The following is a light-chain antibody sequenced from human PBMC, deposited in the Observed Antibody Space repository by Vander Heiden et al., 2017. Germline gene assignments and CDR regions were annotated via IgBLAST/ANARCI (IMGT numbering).Light chain of an antibody. Sequence: QSVLTQPPSVSGAPGQRVTISCTGSSSNIGAGYDVHWSQQLPGTAPKLLLFGNSNRPSGVPDRFSGSKSGTSASLAITGLQAEDEADYYCQSYDSSLGVVFGGGTKLTVL. J-gene: IGLJ2*01. V-gene: IGLV1-40*01. CDR3: QSYDSSLGVV. CDR2: GNS. CDR1: SSNIGAGYD.